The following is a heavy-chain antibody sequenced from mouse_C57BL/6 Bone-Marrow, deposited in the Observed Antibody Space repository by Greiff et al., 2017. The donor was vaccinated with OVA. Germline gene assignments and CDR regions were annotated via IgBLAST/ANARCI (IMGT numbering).Heavy chain of an antibody. Sequence: EVHLVESGPGLAKPSQTLSLTCSVTGYSITSDYWNWIRKFPGNKLEYMGYISYSGSTYYNPSLKSRISITRDTSKNQYYLQLNSVTTEDTATYYCARYYDGYYSYWYFDVWGTGTTVTVSS. D-gene: IGHD2-3*01. CDR2: ISYSGST. CDR3: ARYYDGYYSYWYFDV. V-gene: IGHV3-8*01. CDR1: GYSITSDY. J-gene: IGHJ1*03.